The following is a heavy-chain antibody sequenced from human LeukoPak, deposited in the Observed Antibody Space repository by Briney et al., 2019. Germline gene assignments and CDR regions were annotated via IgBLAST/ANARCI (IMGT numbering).Heavy chain of an antibody. Sequence: PSETLSLTSSVSGGPIISHYWSWIRQPPGKGLEWIGYISNSGSTDYNPSLRSRVTISINTSKNQFSLKLTSVTAADSAVYYCVRDALEGYYSYYYMDVWGQGTLVTVSS. CDR3: VRDALEGYYSYYYMDV. V-gene: IGHV4-59*11. CDR2: ISNSGST. D-gene: IGHD1-1*01. J-gene: IGHJ6*03. CDR1: GGPIISHY.